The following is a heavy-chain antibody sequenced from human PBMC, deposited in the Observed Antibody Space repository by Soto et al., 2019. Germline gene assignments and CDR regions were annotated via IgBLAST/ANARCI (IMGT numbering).Heavy chain of an antibody. Sequence: GGSLRLSCAASGFTFSSYGMHWVRQAPGKGLEWVAVISYDGSNKYYANSVKGRFTISRDNSKNTLYLQMNSLRAEDTAVYYCAKEGDIVATITVWFDYWGQGTLVTVSS. CDR1: GFTFSSYG. V-gene: IGHV3-30*18. CDR3: AKEGDIVATITVWFDY. CDR2: ISYDGSNK. D-gene: IGHD5-12*01. J-gene: IGHJ5*01.